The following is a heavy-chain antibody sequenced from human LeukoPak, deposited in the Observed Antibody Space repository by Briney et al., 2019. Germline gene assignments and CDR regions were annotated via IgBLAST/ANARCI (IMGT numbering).Heavy chain of an antibody. CDR2: IYYSGST. CDR3: ARFGDGYSPFDY. V-gene: IGHV4-59*08. D-gene: IGHD5-24*01. J-gene: IGHJ4*02. Sequence: ETLSLTCTVSGGSISSYYWSWIRQPPGKGLEWIGYIYYSGSTNYNPSLKSRVTISVDTSKNQFSLKLSSVTAADTAVYYCARFGDGYSPFDYWGQGTLVTVSS. CDR1: GGSISSYY.